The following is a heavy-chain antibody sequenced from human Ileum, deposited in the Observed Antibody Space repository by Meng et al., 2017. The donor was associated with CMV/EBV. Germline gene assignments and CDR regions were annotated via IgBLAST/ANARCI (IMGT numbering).Heavy chain of an antibody. J-gene: IGHJ4*02. D-gene: IGHD2-8*01. CDR1: GFTFSSYS. V-gene: IGHV3-7*01. Sequence: GESLKISCAASGFTFSSYSMNWVRQAPGEGLEWVANINPNANANYYVDSVKGRFTISRDNAKSSLFLQMASLRAEDTAVYYCARIFCTTTDCYYDYWGRGTLVTVSS. CDR3: ARIFCTTTDCYYDY. CDR2: INPNANAN.